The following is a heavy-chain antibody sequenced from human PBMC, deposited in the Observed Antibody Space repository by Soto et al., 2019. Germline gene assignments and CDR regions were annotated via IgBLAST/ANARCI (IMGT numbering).Heavy chain of an antibody. CDR2: TRNKANSYTT. D-gene: IGHD3-22*01. CDR1: GFTFSDHY. CDR3: AHLYYYDSSGDDAFDI. V-gene: IGHV3-72*01. Sequence: GGSLRLSCAASGFTFSDHYMDWVRQAPGKGLEWVGRTRNKANSYTTEYAASVKGRFTISRDDSKNSLYLQMNSLKTEDTAVYYCAHLYYYDSSGDDAFDIWGQGTMVTVSS. J-gene: IGHJ3*02.